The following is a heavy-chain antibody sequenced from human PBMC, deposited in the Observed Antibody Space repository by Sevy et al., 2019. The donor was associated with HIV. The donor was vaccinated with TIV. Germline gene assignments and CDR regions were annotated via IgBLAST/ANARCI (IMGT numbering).Heavy chain of an antibody. CDR3: ARAMGV. V-gene: IGHV3-7*01. J-gene: IGHJ6*02. CDR1: GISISSHW. Sequence: GGSLRLSRVGAGISISSHWMNWVRQSPGKGLEWVANINQDGSEIYYVGSVKGRFTISRDNARNSGYLQMHSLSVEDSGVYYCARAMGVWGQGTTVTVSS. CDR2: INQDGSEI.